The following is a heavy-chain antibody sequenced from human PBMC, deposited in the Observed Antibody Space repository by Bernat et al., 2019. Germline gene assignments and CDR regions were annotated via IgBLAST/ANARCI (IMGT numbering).Heavy chain of an antibody. V-gene: IGHV1-8*01. CDR1: GYTFTSYD. J-gene: IGHJ4*02. CDR2: MNPNSGNT. CDR3: ARGRGYCTGGACYYFDY. D-gene: IGHD2-8*02. Sequence: QVQLVQSGAEVKKPGASVKVSCKASGYTFTSYDINWVRQATGQGLEWMGWMNPNSGNTGYAQKFQGRVTMTRNTSISTAYMELSSLRSEDTAVYYCARGRGYCTGGACYYFDYWGQGTLVTVSS.